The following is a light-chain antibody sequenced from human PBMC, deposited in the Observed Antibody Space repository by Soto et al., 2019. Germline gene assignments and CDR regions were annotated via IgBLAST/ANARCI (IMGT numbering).Light chain of an antibody. J-gene: IGLJ2*01. CDR2: YDS. Sequence: SYELTQPPSGSVAPGKTARITCGGNNIGSKSVHWYQQKPGQAPVLVIYYDSDRPSGIPERFSGSNSGNTATLTISSVEAGDEADYYCQVWDSSSDPVVFGGGTKLTVL. V-gene: IGLV3-21*04. CDR3: QVWDSSSDPVV. CDR1: NIGSKS.